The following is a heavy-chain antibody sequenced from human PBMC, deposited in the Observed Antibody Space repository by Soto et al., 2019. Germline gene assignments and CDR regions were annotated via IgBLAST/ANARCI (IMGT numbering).Heavy chain of an antibody. CDR1: VFSFRSFG. J-gene: IGHJ6*01. CDR3: AKGKERELPLYRVLGF. V-gene: IGHV3-30*18. D-gene: IGHD3-16*01. CDR2: ISYDGSNK. Sequence: SVGSLRLSCEYSVFSFRSFGMHCVRDSPGKWLEWVAVISYDGSNKHYADSVKGRFTISRDNSKNTLDLQMNSLRVEDTAVYHCAKGKERELPLYRVLGFWGQGTTVNVSS.